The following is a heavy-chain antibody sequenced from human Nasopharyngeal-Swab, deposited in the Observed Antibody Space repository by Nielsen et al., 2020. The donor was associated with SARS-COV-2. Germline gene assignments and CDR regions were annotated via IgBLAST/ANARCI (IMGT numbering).Heavy chain of an antibody. CDR1: GFTFSSYA. CDR2: ISGSGGST. CDR3: AKDPGYCSSTSCYSNWFDP. J-gene: IGHJ5*02. V-gene: IGHV3-23*01. D-gene: IGHD2-2*03. Sequence: GESLKISCAVSGFTFSSYAMSWVRQAPGKGLEWVSAISGSGGSTYYADSVKGRFTISRDNSKNTLYLQMNSLRAEDTAVYYCAKDPGYCSSTSCYSNWFDPWGQGTLVTVSS.